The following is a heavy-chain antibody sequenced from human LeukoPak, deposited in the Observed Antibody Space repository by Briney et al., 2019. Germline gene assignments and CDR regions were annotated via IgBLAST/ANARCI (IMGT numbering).Heavy chain of an antibody. CDR2: ITSSSNYI. D-gene: IGHD3-10*01. CDR1: GFTFSSYN. V-gene: IGHV3-21*03. Sequence: GGSLRLSCAASGFTFSSYNMNWVRQAPGKGLEWVSSITSSSNYIYYADSVKGRFTISRDNAKNSLYMQMNSLRAEDTTVYYCARDCWDYGSGSYCGIDYWGQGTLVTVSS. CDR3: ARDCWDYGSGSYCGIDY. J-gene: IGHJ4*02.